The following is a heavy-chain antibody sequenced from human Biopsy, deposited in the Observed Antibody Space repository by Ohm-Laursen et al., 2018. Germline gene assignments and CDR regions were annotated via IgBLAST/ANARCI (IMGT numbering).Heavy chain of an antibody. CDR3: AKDRYNYTPIGGISMDV. V-gene: IGHV3-30*18. J-gene: IGHJ6*02. CDR1: GFTFNNYG. D-gene: IGHD5-18*01. Sequence: SLRLSCAPSGFTFNNYGMQGVRKAPGKGLEWVAFIFYDGSNTYYADSVKCRFTISRDNSRDTLYLQMSSLRAEDTAVYYCAKDRYNYTPIGGISMDVWGQGTTVTVSS. CDR2: IFYDGSNT.